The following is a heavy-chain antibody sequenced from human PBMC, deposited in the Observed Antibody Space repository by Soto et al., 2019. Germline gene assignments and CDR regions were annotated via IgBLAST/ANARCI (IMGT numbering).Heavy chain of an antibody. V-gene: IGHV3-53*01. J-gene: IGHJ6*03. CDR3: SSVSILQTYYYPYSMDV. CDR2: IYSGGST. Sequence: GGSLRLSCAASGFTVSSNYMSWVRQAPGKGLEWVSVIYSGGSTYYADSVKGRFTISRDNSKNTLYLQMNSLRAEDTAVYYCSSVSILQTYYYPYSMDVWGKGTTVT. D-gene: IGHD3-3*02. CDR1: GFTVSSNY.